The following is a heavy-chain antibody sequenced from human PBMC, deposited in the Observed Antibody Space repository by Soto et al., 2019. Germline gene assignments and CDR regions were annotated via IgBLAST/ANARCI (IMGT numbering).Heavy chain of an antibody. V-gene: IGHV1-46*01. J-gene: IGHJ5*02. CDR1: GYTSTSYY. CDR3: ARGDLDGYKGNWFDP. D-gene: IGHD5-12*01. CDR2: INPSGGST. Sequence: GASVKVSCKASGYTSTSYYMHWVRQAPGQGLEWMGIINPSGGSTSYAQKFQGRVTMTRDTSTSTVYMELSSLRSEDTAVYYCARGDLDGYKGNWFDPWGQGTLVTVSS.